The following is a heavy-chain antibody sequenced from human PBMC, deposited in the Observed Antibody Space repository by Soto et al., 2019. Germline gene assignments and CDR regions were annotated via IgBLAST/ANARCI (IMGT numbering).Heavy chain of an antibody. D-gene: IGHD3-10*01. CDR1: GFTFSDHY. V-gene: IGHV3-72*01. CDR3: AINSDGSGSHNDYLDF. Sequence: GGSLRLSCAASGFTFSDHYIDWVRQAPGKGLEWVGRSRNKANSYSTEYAASVKGRFTISRDDSKKLLYLQMNSLRSEDTAVYYCAINSDGSGSHNDYLDFWGKGTSVTGSS. CDR2: SRNKANSYST. J-gene: IGHJ6*03.